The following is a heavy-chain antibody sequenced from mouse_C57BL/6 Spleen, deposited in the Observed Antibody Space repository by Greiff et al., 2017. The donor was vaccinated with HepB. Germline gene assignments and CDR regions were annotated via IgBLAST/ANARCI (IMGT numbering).Heavy chain of an antibody. V-gene: IGHV5-17*01. D-gene: IGHD1-1*01. Sequence: EVMLVESGGGLLKPGGSLKLSCAASGLTFSDYGMHWVRQAPEKGLEWVAYISSGSSTIYYADTVKGRFTISRDNAKNTLFLQMTSLRSEDTAMYYCARPDYYGSSAWFAYWGQGTLVTVSA. CDR1: GLTFSDYG. J-gene: IGHJ3*01. CDR2: ISSGSSTI. CDR3: ARPDYYGSSAWFAY.